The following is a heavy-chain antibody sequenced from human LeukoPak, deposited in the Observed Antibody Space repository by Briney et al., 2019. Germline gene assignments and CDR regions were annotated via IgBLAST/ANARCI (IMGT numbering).Heavy chain of an antibody. CDR1: GGSFSSGSYY. Sequence: PSETLSLTCTVSGGSFSSGSYYWSWIRQPPGKGLEWIGYIYYSGSINYNPSLKSRVTISVDTSKNQFSLKLSSVTAADTAVYYCARREENYGDYGAYYFDYWGQGTLVTVSS. D-gene: IGHD4-17*01. V-gene: IGHV4-61*01. CDR2: IYYSGSI. CDR3: ARREENYGDYGAYYFDY. J-gene: IGHJ4*02.